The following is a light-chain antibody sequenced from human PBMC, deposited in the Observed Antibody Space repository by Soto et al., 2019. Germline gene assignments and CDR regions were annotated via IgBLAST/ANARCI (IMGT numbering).Light chain of an antibody. J-gene: IGKJ5*01. CDR1: QSVSSSY. V-gene: IGKV3D-20*02. CDR2: GAS. Sequence: EIVLTQSPGTLSLSPGERATLSCRASQSVSSSYLAWYQQKPGQAPRLLIYGASSRATGIPVRFSGSGSGTEFTLTISSLQSEDFAVYYCQQRSNWPITFGQGTRLEIK. CDR3: QQRSNWPIT.